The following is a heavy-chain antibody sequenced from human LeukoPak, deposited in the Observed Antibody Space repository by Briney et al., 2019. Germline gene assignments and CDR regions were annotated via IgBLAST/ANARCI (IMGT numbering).Heavy chain of an antibody. Sequence: ASVKVSCKASGYTFTSYGNSWVRQAPGQGLEWMGWISAYNGNTNYAQKLQGRVTMTTDTSTSTAYMELRSLRSDDAAVYYCARVQDIVVVPAARAWFDPWGQGTLVTVSS. D-gene: IGHD2-2*01. J-gene: IGHJ5*02. V-gene: IGHV1-18*01. CDR3: ARVQDIVVVPAARAWFDP. CDR2: ISAYNGNT. CDR1: GYTFTSYG.